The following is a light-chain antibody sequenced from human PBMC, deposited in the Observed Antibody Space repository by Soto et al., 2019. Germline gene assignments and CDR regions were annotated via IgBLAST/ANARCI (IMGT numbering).Light chain of an antibody. V-gene: IGLV2-14*01. CDR3: SSYTSSSTLV. CDR2: EVS. CDR1: SSDVGGYNY. J-gene: IGLJ3*02. Sequence: QSALTQPASVSGSPGQAITISCTGTSSDVGGYNYVSWYQQHPGKAPKLMIYEVSNRPSGVSNRFSGSKSGNTASLTISELQDEDEADYYCSSYTSSSTLVFGGGTKLTVL.